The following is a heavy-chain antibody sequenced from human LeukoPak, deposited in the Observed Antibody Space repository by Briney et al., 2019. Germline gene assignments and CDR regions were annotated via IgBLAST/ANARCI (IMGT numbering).Heavy chain of an antibody. CDR1: GFTFSSYG. D-gene: IGHD6-19*01. V-gene: IGHV3-30*18. CDR2: ISYDGSNK. J-gene: IGHJ4*02. Sequence: GGSLRLSCAASGFTFSSYGMHWVRQAPGKGLEWVAVISYDGSNKYYADSVKGRFTISRDNSKNTLYLQMNSLRAEDTAVYYCAKVRSSGWYGPGDYWGQGTLVTVSS. CDR3: AKVRSSGWYGPGDY.